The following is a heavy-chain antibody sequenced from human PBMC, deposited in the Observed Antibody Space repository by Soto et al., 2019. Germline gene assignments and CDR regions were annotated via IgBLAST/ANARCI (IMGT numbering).Heavy chain of an antibody. J-gene: IGHJ5*02. Sequence: QVQLQESGPGLVKASQTLSLTCTVSGASVGSGGYYWSWIRQVPGKGLEWIGYIKYSGTTHYSPSLKSRVNISFDKSKKQVFLNLRFMTGADTAVYFCARDVRDTGYSYWFDPWGQGILVTVST. CDR2: IKYSGTT. D-gene: IGHD3-9*01. V-gene: IGHV4-31*03. CDR1: GASVGSGGYY. CDR3: ARDVRDTGYSYWFDP.